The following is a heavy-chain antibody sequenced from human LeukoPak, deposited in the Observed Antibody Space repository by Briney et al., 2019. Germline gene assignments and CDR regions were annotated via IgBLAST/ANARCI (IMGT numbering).Heavy chain of an antibody. D-gene: IGHD2-2*01. V-gene: IGHV3-33*01. CDR1: GFTFSSYG. Sequence: GGSLRLSCAASGFTFSSYGMHWVRQAPGKGLEWVAVIWYDGSNKYYADSVKGRFTISRDNSKNTLYLQMNSLRAEDTAVCYCARDRRVVPAAISNWFDPWGQGTLVTVSS. CDR3: ARDRRVVPAAISNWFDP. J-gene: IGHJ5*02. CDR2: IWYDGSNK.